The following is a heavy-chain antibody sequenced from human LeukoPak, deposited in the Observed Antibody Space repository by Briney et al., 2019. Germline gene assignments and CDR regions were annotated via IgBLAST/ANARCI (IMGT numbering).Heavy chain of an antibody. CDR2: IYFSGST. Sequence: SETLSLTCTVSGGSIRSYYWSWIRQPPGKGLEWIGYIYFSGSTSYNPSLKSRVTISVDTSKNQFSLKLSSVTAADTAVYYCAGGSGSYTWFDPWGQGTLVTVSS. CDR1: GGSIRSYY. J-gene: IGHJ5*02. V-gene: IGHV4-59*01. CDR3: AGGSGSYTWFDP. D-gene: IGHD3-10*01.